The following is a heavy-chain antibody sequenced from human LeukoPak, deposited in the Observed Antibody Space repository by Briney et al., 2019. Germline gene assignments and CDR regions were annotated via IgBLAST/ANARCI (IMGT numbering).Heavy chain of an antibody. CDR3: ATSYDTVAGYFDY. Sequence: SGGSLRLSWAASGFTFSSYWMSWVRQARGKGREWVANIKQDGSEKYYVDSVKGRFTISRDNAKNSLYLQMNSLRAEDTAVYYCATSYDTVAGYFDYWGQGTLVTVSS. V-gene: IGHV3-7*01. CDR1: GFTFSSYW. D-gene: IGHD3-9*01. CDR2: IKQDGSEK. J-gene: IGHJ4*02.